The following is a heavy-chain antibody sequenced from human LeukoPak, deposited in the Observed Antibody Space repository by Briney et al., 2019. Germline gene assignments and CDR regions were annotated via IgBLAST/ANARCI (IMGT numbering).Heavy chain of an antibody. CDR3: ARQMVYAHDAFDI. D-gene: IGHD2-8*01. CDR2: IYSGGST. Sequence: GGSLRLSCAASGFTVSSNYMSWVRQAPGKGLEWVSVIYSGGSTYYADSVKGRFTISRDNSKNTLYLQMNSLRAGDTAVYYCARQMVYAHDAFDIWGQGTMVTVSS. J-gene: IGHJ3*02. V-gene: IGHV3-66*04. CDR1: GFTVSSNY.